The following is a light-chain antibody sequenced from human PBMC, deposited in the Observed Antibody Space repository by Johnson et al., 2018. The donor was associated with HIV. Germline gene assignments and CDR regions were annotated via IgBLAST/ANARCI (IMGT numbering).Light chain of an antibody. CDR2: ENN. Sequence: QSALTQPPSVSAAPGQNVNISCSGGSSNIGSNYVSWYQHFPGTAPKLLIYENNERPSGIPDLFSGSNSGTSATLDITGLQTGDEADYYCATWDTSLSTGGVFGTGTKVTVL. CDR3: ATWDTSLSTGGV. V-gene: IGLV1-51*02. J-gene: IGLJ1*01. CDR1: SSNIGSNY.